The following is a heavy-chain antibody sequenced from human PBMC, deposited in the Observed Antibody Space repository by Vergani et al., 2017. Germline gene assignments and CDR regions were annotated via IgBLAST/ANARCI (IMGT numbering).Heavy chain of an antibody. Sequence: QVQLQESGPGLVKPSETLSLTCTVSGGSISSSSYYWGWIRQPPGKGLEWIGSIYYSGRTYYNPSLNSRVTISVDTSKNQFSLKLSSVTAADTAVYYCARGDWKGPLDYWGQGTLVTVSS. J-gene: IGHJ4*02. CDR1: GGSISSSSYY. V-gene: IGHV4-39*07. CDR3: ARGDWKGPLDY. D-gene: IGHD1-1*01. CDR2: IYYSGRT.